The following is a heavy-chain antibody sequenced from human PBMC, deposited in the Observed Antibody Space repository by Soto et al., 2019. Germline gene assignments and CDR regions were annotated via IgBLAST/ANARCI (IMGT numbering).Heavy chain of an antibody. Sequence: LRLSCAASGFTFSDYYMSWIRQAPGKGLEWVSYISSSSSYTNYADSVKGRFTISRDNAKNSLYLQMNSLRAEDTAVYYCASGYSGYDSTESDDYWGQGTLVTVSS. CDR2: ISSSSSYT. CDR3: ASGYSGYDSTESDDY. D-gene: IGHD5-12*01. V-gene: IGHV3-11*03. CDR1: GFTFSDYY. J-gene: IGHJ4*02.